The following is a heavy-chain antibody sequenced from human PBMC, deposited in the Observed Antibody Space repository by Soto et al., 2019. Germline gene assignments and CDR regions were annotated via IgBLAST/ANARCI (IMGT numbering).Heavy chain of an antibody. CDR1: GGTFSRFA. J-gene: IGHJ4*02. V-gene: IGHV1-69*01. CDR3: AIDCGLRLGELSFFDY. Sequence: QVQLVQSGAEVKKPGSSVKVSCKASGGTFSRFAISWVRQSPGQGLEWVVGIIPVFGTANYAHKFRGRATITADETTSTDHMDLSSLRSDDTAVYYFAIDCGLRLGELSFFDYWGQGPPVTVAS. CDR2: IIPVFGTA. D-gene: IGHD3-16*02.